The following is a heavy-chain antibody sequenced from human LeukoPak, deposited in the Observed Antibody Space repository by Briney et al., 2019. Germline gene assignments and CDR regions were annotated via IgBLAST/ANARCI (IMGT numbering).Heavy chain of an antibody. Sequence: GGSLRLSCAASGFTVSSNYMSWVRQAPGKGLEWVSVIYSGGSTYYADSVKGRFTISRDNSKNTLYLQMNSLRAEDTAVYYCARDPDSSGSLFDYWGQRTLVTVSS. CDR2: IYSGGST. D-gene: IGHD3-22*01. J-gene: IGHJ4*02. CDR1: GFTVSSNY. CDR3: ARDPDSSGSLFDY. V-gene: IGHV3-53*05.